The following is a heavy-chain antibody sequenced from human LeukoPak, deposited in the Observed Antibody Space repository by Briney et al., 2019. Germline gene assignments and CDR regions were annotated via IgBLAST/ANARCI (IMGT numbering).Heavy chain of an antibody. CDR3: AEGGSYADAFDI. Sequence: SETLSLTCTVSGGPISSGGYYWSWIRQHPGKGLEWIGYIYYSGSTYYNPSLKSRVTISVDTSKNQFSLKLSSVTAADTAVYYCAEGGSYADAFDIWGQGTMVTVSS. CDR1: GGPISSGGYY. V-gene: IGHV4-31*03. CDR2: IYYSGST. J-gene: IGHJ3*02. D-gene: IGHD1-26*01.